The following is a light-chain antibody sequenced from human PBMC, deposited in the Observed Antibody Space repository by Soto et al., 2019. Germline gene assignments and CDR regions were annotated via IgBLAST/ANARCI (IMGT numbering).Light chain of an antibody. CDR3: QQYGSSPFT. CDR1: QSVSSSY. Sequence: EIVLTQSPGTLSLSPGERATLSCRASQSVSSSYLAWYQHKPGQAPRLLIYGASSRATGIPDRFSGSGSGKYFTLTISRLEPEDFAVYYCQQYGSSPFTFGPGTKVDIK. CDR2: GAS. J-gene: IGKJ3*01. V-gene: IGKV3-20*01.